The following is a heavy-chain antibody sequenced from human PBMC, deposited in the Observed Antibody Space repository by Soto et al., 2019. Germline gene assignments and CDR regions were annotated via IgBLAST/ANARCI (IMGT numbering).Heavy chain of an antibody. J-gene: IGHJ4*02. V-gene: IGHV1-46*01. D-gene: IGHD2-21*02. Sequence: GASVKVSCKASGDTLTSYYMHWVRQAPGQGLEWMGIINPSGDTSYAQKFQGRVTITRDTSASTAYMELSSLRSEDTAVYYCARSIVVVTALDYWGQGTLVTVSS. CDR1: GDTLTSYY. CDR3: ARSIVVVTALDY. CDR2: INPSGDT.